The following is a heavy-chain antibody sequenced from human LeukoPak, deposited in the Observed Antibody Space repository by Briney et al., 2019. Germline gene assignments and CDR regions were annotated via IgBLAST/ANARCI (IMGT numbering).Heavy chain of an antibody. CDR1: GYSISSGYY. D-gene: IGHD6-19*01. Sequence: SETLSLTCTVSGYSISSGYYWGWIRQPPGKGLEWIGSIYHSGSTYYNPSLKSRVTISVDTSKNQFSLKLSSVTAADTAVYYCASISGPENYYYYMDVWGKGTTVTVSS. CDR3: ASISGPENYYYYMDV. V-gene: IGHV4-38-2*02. CDR2: IYHSGST. J-gene: IGHJ6*03.